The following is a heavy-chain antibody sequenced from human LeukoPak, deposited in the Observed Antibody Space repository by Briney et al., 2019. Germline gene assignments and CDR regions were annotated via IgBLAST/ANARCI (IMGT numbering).Heavy chain of an antibody. Sequence: SLRLSCAASGFTFDDYAMHWVRQAPGKGLEWVSGISWNSGSIGYADSVKGRFTISRDNAKNSLYLQMNSLRAEDTALYYCAKDWVGYGSGSFDYWGQGTLVTVSS. CDR1: GFTFDDYA. D-gene: IGHD3-10*01. CDR2: ISWNSGSI. V-gene: IGHV3-9*01. CDR3: AKDWVGYGSGSFDY. J-gene: IGHJ4*02.